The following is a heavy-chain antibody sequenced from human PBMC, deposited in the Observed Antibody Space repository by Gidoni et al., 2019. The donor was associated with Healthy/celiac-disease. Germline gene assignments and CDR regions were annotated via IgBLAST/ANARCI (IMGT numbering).Heavy chain of an antibody. CDR2: ISYDGSNK. CDR3: AKVGSSGWYEEFDY. J-gene: IGHJ4*02. D-gene: IGHD6-19*01. V-gene: IGHV3-30*18. CDR1: GFTFSSYG. Sequence: QVQLVESGGGVVQPGRSLRLSCAASGFTFSSYGMHWVRQAPGKGLEWVAVISYDGSNKYYADSVKGRFTISRDNSKNTLYLQMNSLRAEDTAVYYCAKVGSSGWYEEFDYWGQGTLVTVSS.